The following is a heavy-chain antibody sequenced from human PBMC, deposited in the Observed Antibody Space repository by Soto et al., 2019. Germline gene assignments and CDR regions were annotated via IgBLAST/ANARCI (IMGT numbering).Heavy chain of an antibody. J-gene: IGHJ5*02. CDR1: GYTFSNSY. V-gene: IGHV1-46*01. Sequence: ASVKVSCKASGYTFSNSYIHWVRQAPGQGPEWMGMINPPGGSTSHAQKFQGRVTLTRDKSTSTAYLELSSLRSEDTAVYYCAPVEFNNRGTWFDPWGQGTLVSVSS. CDR3: APVEFNNRGTWFDP. CDR2: INPPGGST. D-gene: IGHD3-16*01.